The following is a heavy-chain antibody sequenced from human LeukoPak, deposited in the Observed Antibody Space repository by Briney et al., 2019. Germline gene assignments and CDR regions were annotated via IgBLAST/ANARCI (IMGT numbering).Heavy chain of an antibody. CDR1: GFTFSSYW. V-gene: IGHV3-7*04. CDR3: ARWRAYDSSACYYAFDY. CDR2: IKQDGSEK. J-gene: IGHJ4*02. Sequence: GGSLRLSCAASGFTFSSYWMSWVRQAPGKGLEWVANIKQDGSEKYYVDSVKGRFTISRDNAKNSLYLQMNSLRAEDTAVFYCARWRAYDSSACYYAFDYWGQGTLVTVSS. D-gene: IGHD3-22*01.